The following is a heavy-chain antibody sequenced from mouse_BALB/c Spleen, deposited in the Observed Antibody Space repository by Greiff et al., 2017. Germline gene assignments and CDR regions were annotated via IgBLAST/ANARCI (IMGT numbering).Heavy chain of an antibody. CDR2: ISYSGST. Sequence: EVQRVESGPGLVKPSQSLSLTCTVTGYSITSDYAWNWIRQFPGNKLEWMGYISYSGSTSYNPSLKSRISITRDTSKNQFFLQLNSVTTEDTATYYCARWPIYYGYDGGDYFDYWGQGTTLTVSS. V-gene: IGHV3-2*02. CDR1: GYSITSDYA. CDR3: ARWPIYYGYDGGDYFDY. J-gene: IGHJ2*01. D-gene: IGHD2-2*01.